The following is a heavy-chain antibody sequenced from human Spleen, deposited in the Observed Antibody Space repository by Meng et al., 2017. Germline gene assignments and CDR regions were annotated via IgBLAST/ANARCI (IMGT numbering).Heavy chain of an antibody. CDR1: GFTVTSNE. J-gene: IGHJ4*02. CDR3: AKQLGLMSFGVG. D-gene: IGHD6-13*01. CDR2: ISGSGGST. Sequence: GESLKISCAASGFTVTSNEMSWVRQAPGKGLEWVSAISGSGGSTYYADSVKGRFTISRDNSKNTLYLQMNSLRAEDTAVYYCAKQLGLMSFGVGWGQGTLVTVSS. V-gene: IGHV3-23*01.